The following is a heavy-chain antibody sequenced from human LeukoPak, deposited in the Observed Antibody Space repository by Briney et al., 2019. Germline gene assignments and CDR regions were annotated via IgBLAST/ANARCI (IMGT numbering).Heavy chain of an antibody. CDR1: GGSLSSFY. Sequence: ETLSLTCTVSGGSLSSFYWNWVRQAPGKGLEWVSSISSSSSYIYYADSVKGRFTISRDNAKNSLYLQMNSLRAEDTAVYYCATFELELSYWGQGTLVTVSS. V-gene: IGHV3-21*01. J-gene: IGHJ4*02. CDR2: ISSSSSYI. CDR3: ATFELELSY. D-gene: IGHD1-7*01.